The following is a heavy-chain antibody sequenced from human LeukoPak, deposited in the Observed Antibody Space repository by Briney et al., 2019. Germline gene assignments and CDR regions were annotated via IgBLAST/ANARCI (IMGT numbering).Heavy chain of an antibody. CDR2: ISSSGSTI. V-gene: IGHV3-11*01. CDR3: ARDSYDFWSEHYMDV. D-gene: IGHD3-3*01. Sequence: GGSLRLSCAASGFTFSDYYVSWIRQAPGKGLEWVSYISSSGSTIYYADSVKGRFTISRDNAKNSLYLQMNSLRAEDTAVYYCARDSYDFWSEHYMDVWGKGTTVTVSS. CDR1: GFTFSDYY. J-gene: IGHJ6*03.